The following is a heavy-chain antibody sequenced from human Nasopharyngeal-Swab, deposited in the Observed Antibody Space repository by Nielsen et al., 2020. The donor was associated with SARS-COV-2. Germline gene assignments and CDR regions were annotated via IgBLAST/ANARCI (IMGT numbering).Heavy chain of an antibody. CDR2: IYYSGST. CDR1: GCSISSYY. CDR3: ARESGGDSGWFDP. J-gene: IGHJ5*02. V-gene: IGHV4-59*01. D-gene: IGHD5-12*01. Sequence: SETLSLTCPASGCSISSYYWSWIRQPPGKGLEWIGYIYYSGSTNYNPSLKSRVTISVDTSKNQFSLKLSSVTAADTAVYYCARESGGDSGWFDPWCQGTLVTVSS.